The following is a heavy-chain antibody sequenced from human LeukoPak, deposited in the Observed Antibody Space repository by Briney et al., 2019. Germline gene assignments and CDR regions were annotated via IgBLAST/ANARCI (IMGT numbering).Heavy chain of an antibody. V-gene: IGHV3-30-3*01. CDR1: GFTFTDYP. Sequence: PGGSLRLSCTASGFTFTDYPIHWVRQAPGKGLEWVAVISYDGGNKYYADSVKGRFTISRDNSKNTLYLQMNSLRTEDTAVYYCARGDSLVVVLPEFDHWGQGTLVTVSS. J-gene: IGHJ4*02. CDR3: ARGDSLVVVLPEFDH. D-gene: IGHD3-22*01. CDR2: ISYDGGNK.